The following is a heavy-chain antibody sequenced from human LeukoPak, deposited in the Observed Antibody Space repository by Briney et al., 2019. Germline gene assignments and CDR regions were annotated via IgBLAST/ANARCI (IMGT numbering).Heavy chain of an antibody. D-gene: IGHD3-10*01. CDR1: GGTFSSYA. J-gene: IGHJ4*02. CDR2: IIPIFGTA. Sequence: ASVKVSCKASGGTFSSYAISWVRQAPGQGLEWMGGIIPIFGTANYAQKFQGRVTITADESTSTAYMELSSLRSEDTAVYYCATAGYYYGSGSYYGAYWGQGTLVTVSS. CDR3: ATAGYYYGSGSYYGAY. V-gene: IGHV1-69*13.